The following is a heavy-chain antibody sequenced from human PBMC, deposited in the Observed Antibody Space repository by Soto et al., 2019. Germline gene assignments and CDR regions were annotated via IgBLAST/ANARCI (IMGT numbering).Heavy chain of an antibody. CDR3: ARDFVSKQQLVWSDP. Sequence: VASVQVSCKASGYTFTSYGISWVRQAPGQGLEWMGWISAYNGNTNYAQKLQGRVTMTTDTSTSTAYMELRSLRSDDTAVYYCARDFVSKQQLVWSDPWGQGTLVTVSS. CDR2: ISAYNGNT. V-gene: IGHV1-18*04. CDR1: GYTFTSYG. J-gene: IGHJ5*02. D-gene: IGHD6-13*01.